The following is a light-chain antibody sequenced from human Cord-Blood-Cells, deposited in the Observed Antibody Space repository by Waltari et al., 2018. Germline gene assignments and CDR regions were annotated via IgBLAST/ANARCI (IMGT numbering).Light chain of an antibody. CDR3: QQYYSTPLT. J-gene: IGKJ4*01. CDR1: QSVLYSSNNKNY. CDR2: WAS. V-gene: IGKV4-1*01. Sequence: DIVMTQSPDSLAVSLGERATINCKSSQSVLYSSNNKNYLAWYQQKPGQPPKLLIYWASTRESGVPDRFSDSGPGTDFTLTISSLQAEDVAVYYCQQYYSTPLTFGGGTKVEIK.